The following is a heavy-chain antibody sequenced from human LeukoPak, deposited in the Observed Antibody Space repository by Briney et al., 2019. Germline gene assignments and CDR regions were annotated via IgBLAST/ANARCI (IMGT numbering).Heavy chain of an antibody. CDR1: GFTFSSYG. CDR2: IWYDGSNK. CDR3: AKAVGATLKALFDY. V-gene: IGHV3-33*06. D-gene: IGHD1-26*01. Sequence: PGGSLRLSCAASGFTFSSYGMHWVRQAPGKGLEWVAVIWYDGSNKYYADSVKGRFTISRDNSKNTLYLQMNSLRAEDTAVYYCAKAVGATLKALFDYWGQGTLVTVSS. J-gene: IGHJ4*02.